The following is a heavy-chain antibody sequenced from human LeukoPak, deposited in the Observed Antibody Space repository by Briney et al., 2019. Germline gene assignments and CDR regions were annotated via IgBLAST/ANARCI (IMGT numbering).Heavy chain of an antibody. V-gene: IGHV1-69*04. J-gene: IGHJ6*02. D-gene: IGHD3-10*01. CDR2: IIPILGIA. CDR1: GGTFSSYA. CDR3: ARVEYYYGSGSPNYYYGMDV. Sequence: ASVKVSCKASGGTFSSYAISWVRQAPGQGLEWMGRIIPILGIANYAQKFQGRVTLTADKSTSTAYMELSSLRSEDTAVYYCARVEYYYGSGSPNYYYGMDVWGQGTTVTVSS.